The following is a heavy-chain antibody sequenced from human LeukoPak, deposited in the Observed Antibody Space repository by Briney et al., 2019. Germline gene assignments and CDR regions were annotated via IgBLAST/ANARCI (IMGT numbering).Heavy chain of an antibody. D-gene: IGHD3-22*01. V-gene: IGHV1-69*13. CDR1: GYTFTSYG. J-gene: IGHJ4*02. Sequence: ASVTVSCTASGYTFTSYGISWVRQAPGQGLEWMGGIIPIFGTANYAQKFQGRVTITADESTSTAYMELSSLRSEDTAVYYCASPRGYYDSSGVFDYWGQGTLVTVSS. CDR3: ASPRGYYDSSGVFDY. CDR2: IIPIFGTA.